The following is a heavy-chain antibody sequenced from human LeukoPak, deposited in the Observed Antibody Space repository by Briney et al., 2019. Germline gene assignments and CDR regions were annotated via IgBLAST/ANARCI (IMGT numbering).Heavy chain of an antibody. CDR2: TYYSGST. CDR3: ARGRVYCSSTSCYPLEANWFDP. Sequence: SETLSLTCTVSGGSISSGGYYWSWIRQHPGKGLEWIGYTYYSGSTYYNPSLKSRVTISVDTSKNQFSLKLSSVTAADTAVYYCARGRVYCSSTSCYPLEANWFDPWGQGTLVTVSS. J-gene: IGHJ5*02. V-gene: IGHV4-31*03. CDR1: GGSISSGGYY. D-gene: IGHD2-2*01.